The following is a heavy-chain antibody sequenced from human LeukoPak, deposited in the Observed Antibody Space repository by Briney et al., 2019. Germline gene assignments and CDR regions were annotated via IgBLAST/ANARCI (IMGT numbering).Heavy chain of an antibody. V-gene: IGHV5-51*01. J-gene: IGHJ6*04. CDR3: ARVYNWNDGDYYYGMDV. Sequence: GESLKISCKGSGYSFTSYWIGWVRQMPGKGLEWMGIIYPGDSDTRCSPSFQGQVTISADKSISTAYLQWSSLKTSDTAMYYCARVYNWNDGDYYYGMDVWGKGTTVTVSS. CDR2: IYPGDSDT. D-gene: IGHD1-1*01. CDR1: GYSFTSYW.